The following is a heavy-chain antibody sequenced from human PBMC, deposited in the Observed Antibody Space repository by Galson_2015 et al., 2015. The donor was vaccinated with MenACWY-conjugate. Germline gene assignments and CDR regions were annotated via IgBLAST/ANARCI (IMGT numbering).Heavy chain of an antibody. V-gene: IGHV3-7*03. J-gene: IGHJ4*02. CDR3: AREEWRSGSGSYNSY. D-gene: IGHD3-10*01. Sequence: SLRLSCAASGFTLSTYWMSWVRQAPGQGLEWVANIKQDGSVKYYVGCVKGRFTISRDNAKNSVYLQMNSLGADDTAVYYCAREEWRSGSGSYNSYWGQGTLVTVSP. CDR2: IKQDGSVK. CDR1: GFTLSTYW.